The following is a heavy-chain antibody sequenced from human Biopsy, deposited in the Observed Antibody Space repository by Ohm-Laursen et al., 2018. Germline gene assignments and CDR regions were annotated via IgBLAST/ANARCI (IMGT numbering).Heavy chain of an antibody. J-gene: IGHJ4*02. CDR2: ITPTGVT. Sequence: SETLSLTCSVSGGSIDFKYWTWIRQSADKGLEWIGRITPTGVTHYNPSLESRVTMSLDTSKKLFSLKLSSVTAADTAMYYCARGLMEYYDSSGYFDHWGQGSLVTVSS. V-gene: IGHV4-4*07. CDR1: GGSIDFKY. D-gene: IGHD3-22*01. CDR3: ARGLMEYYDSSGYFDH.